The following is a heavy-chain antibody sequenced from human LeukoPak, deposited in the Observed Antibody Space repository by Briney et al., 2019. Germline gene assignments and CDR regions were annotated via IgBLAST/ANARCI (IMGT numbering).Heavy chain of an antibody. CDR2: IIPIFGTA. CDR3: ARSSDKSDQNYDDHTGRVGLEI. D-gene: IGHD3-3*01. J-gene: IGHJ3*02. Sequence: SVKDSSKASGRTFSTNSISCVRQAPGQGLEWMGGIIPIFGTANYAQKFQGRVTITADESTSTAYMELSSLRSEDTAVYYCARSSDKSDQNYDDHTGRVGLEISGQRRMVTVSS. CDR1: GRTFSTNS. V-gene: IGHV1-69*13.